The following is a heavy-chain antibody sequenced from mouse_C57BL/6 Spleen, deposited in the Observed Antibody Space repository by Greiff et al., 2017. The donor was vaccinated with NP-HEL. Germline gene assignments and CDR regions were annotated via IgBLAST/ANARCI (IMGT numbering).Heavy chain of an antibody. CDR3: AREDGFDY. J-gene: IGHJ2*01. Sequence: VQLQQAGAELAEPGASVKLSCKASVYTVTSYGMVGVKQRPGQGLEWIGYINPSSVLTKYNQRCKNKATFAADKSSSTAYMQLSSLTYEDSAVYYCAREDGFDYWGQGTTTTVSS. V-gene: IGHV1-7*01. CDR1: VYTVTSYG. CDR2: INPSSVLT.